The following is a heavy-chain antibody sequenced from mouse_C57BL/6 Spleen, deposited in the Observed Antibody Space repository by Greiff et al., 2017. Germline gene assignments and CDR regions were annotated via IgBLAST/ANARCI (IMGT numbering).Heavy chain of an antibody. Sequence: EVKVVKSGGDLVKPGGSLKLSCAASGFTFSSYGMSWVRQTPDKRLEWVATISSGGSYTYYPDSVKGRFTISRDNAKNTLYLQMSSLKSEDTAMYYCARHDYYGSSPPWFAYWGQGTLVTVSA. CDR2: ISSGGSYT. CDR3: ARHDYYGSSPPWFAY. CDR1: GFTFSSYG. D-gene: IGHD1-1*01. V-gene: IGHV5-6*01. J-gene: IGHJ3*01.